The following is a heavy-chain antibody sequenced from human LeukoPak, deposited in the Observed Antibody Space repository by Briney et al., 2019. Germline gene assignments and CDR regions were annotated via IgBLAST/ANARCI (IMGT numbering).Heavy chain of an antibody. CDR1: GFTFSSYG. D-gene: IGHD3-10*01. CDR3: AIYGSGEIDY. Sequence: PGRSLRLSCAASGFTFSSYGMHWVRQAPGKGLEWVAVISYDGSNKYYADSVKGRFTISRDNSNNTLYLQMNSLRAEDTAVYYCAIYGSGEIDYWGQGTLVTVSS. V-gene: IGHV3-30*03. J-gene: IGHJ4*02. CDR2: ISYDGSNK.